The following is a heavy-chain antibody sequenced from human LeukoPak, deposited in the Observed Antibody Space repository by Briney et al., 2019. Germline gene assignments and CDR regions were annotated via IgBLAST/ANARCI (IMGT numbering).Heavy chain of an antibody. CDR2: IYYSGST. D-gene: IGHD6-19*01. Sequence: SETLSLTCTVSGYSISSGYYWGWIRQPPGKGLEWIGSIYYSGSTYYNPSLKSRVTISVDTSKNQFSLKLSSVTAADTAVYYCARAGAVAGRFDPWGQGTLVTVSS. V-gene: IGHV4-38-2*02. J-gene: IGHJ5*02. CDR3: ARAGAVAGRFDP. CDR1: GYSISSGYY.